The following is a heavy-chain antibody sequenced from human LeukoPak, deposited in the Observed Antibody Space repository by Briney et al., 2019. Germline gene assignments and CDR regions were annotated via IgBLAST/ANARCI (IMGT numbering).Heavy chain of an antibody. J-gene: IGHJ4*02. V-gene: IGHV3-48*01. Sequence: GGSLRLSCAASGFTFSSYWMHWVRQAPGKGLEWVSYISSSSSTIYYADSVKGRFTISRDNAKNSLYLQMNSLRAEDTAVYYCARSGYDLDYWGQGTLVTVSS. D-gene: IGHD5-12*01. CDR1: GFTFSSYW. CDR3: ARSGYDLDY. CDR2: ISSSSSTI.